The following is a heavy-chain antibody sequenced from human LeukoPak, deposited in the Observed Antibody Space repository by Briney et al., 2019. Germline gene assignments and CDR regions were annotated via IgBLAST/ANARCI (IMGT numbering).Heavy chain of an antibody. J-gene: IGHJ3*02. Sequence: SETLSLTCTVSGYSISSGYYWGWIRQPPGKGLEWIGSIYHSGSTYYNPSLKSRVTISVDRSKNQFSLKLSSVTAADTAVYYCARDSRYYYDISGYYYENAFDIWGQGTMVTVSS. V-gene: IGHV4-38-2*02. CDR3: ARDSRYYYDISGYYYENAFDI. CDR1: GYSISSGYY. D-gene: IGHD3-22*01. CDR2: IYHSGST.